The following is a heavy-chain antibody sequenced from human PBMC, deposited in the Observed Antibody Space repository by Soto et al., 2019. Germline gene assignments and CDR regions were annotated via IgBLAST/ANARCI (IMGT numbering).Heavy chain of an antibody. CDR3: ARAGSPFHSDSTGYWGFXY. Sequence: PGGSLRLSCAASGFTFSDHQMNWVRQAPGRGLEWVSVIYSSGTTYYGDSVKGRFTISRDNSKNTLYLQMNSLRTEDTALYYCARAGSPFHSDSTGYWGFXYWGQATLVT. J-gene: IGHJ4*02. V-gene: IGHV3-53*01. CDR2: IYSSGTT. D-gene: IGHD3-9*01. CDR1: GFTFSDHQ.